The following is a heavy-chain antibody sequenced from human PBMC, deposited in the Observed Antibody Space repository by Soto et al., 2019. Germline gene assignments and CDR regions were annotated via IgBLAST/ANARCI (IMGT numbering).Heavy chain of an antibody. V-gene: IGHV4-61*01. CDR3: AKGIEAWYHGRSFDRIDV. CDR2: IYYSGST. Sequence: VQLQESGPGLVKPSETLSLTCTDSGGSVSSGSYYWSWIRQPPGKGLEWIGYIYYSGSTNYNLSLKSRLLLSLDTSTIQFSLKLSSVAAADTSVHSWAKGIEAWYHGRSFDRIDVCGQGTTGTFSS. CDR1: GGSVSSGSYY. J-gene: IGHJ6*02. D-gene: IGHD6-13*01.